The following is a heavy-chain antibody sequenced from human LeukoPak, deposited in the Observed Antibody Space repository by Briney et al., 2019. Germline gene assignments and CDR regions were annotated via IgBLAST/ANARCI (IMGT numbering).Heavy chain of an antibody. V-gene: IGHV4-59*01. D-gene: IGHD6-19*01. Sequence: SETLSLTCTVSGVSISSYYWSWIRQPPGKGLEWIGYIYYSGSTNYNPSLKSRVTISVDPSKNQFSLKLSSVTAADTAVYYCARGIAVAGTSGCYYGMDVWGQGTTVTVSS. CDR2: IYYSGST. CDR3: ARGIAVAGTSGCYYGMDV. J-gene: IGHJ6*02. CDR1: GVSISSYY.